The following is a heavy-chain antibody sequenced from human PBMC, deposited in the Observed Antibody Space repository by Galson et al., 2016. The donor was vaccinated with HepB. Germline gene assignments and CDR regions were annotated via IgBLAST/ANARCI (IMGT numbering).Heavy chain of an antibody. Sequence: QSGAEVKKPGESLKISCKGSGYTFPNFWIGWVRQMPGKGLEWMGIIYPADSDTRYSPSFQGQVTISADTSISTAYQQGSSLKAADTAMYYWATPRGGGDWAVDDWGQGTLVTVSS. CDR2: IYPADSDT. J-gene: IGHJ4*02. CDR3: ATPRGGGDWAVDD. CDR1: GYTFPNFW. D-gene: IGHD2-21*02. V-gene: IGHV5-51*01.